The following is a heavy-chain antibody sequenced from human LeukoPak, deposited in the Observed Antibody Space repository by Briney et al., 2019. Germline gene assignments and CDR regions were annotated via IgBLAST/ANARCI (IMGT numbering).Heavy chain of an antibody. J-gene: IGHJ6*02. CDR3: ARDRGLVVPAAISHYGMDV. V-gene: IGHV1-69*13. D-gene: IGHD2-2*02. Sequence: SVKVSCKASGGTFSSYAISWVRQAPGQGLEWMGGIIPIFGTANYAQKFQGRVTITADESTSTAYMELSSLRSEDTAVYYCARDRGLVVPAAISHYGMDVWGQGTTVTVSS. CDR1: GGTFSSYA. CDR2: IIPIFGTA.